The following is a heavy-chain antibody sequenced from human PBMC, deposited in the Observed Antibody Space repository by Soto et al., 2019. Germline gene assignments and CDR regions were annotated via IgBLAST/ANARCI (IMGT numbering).Heavy chain of an antibody. D-gene: IGHD6-13*01. J-gene: IGHJ4*02. CDR3: AKYRRSEAEGYTLDY. CDR2: MQYRGFS. Sequence: PSETLSLTCTFSVDSISNYYWSWIRQPPGKRLEWIDCMQYRGFSIYNPSLESRVTMSVDPSKNQFSLKVNSVNAADTAVYYCAKYRRSEAEGYTLDYWGRGTLVTVSS. V-gene: IGHV4-59*01. CDR1: VDSISNYY.